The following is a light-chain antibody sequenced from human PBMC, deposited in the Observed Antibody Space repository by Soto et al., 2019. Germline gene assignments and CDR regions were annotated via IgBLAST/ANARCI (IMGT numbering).Light chain of an antibody. V-gene: IGLV3-21*02. Sequence: SYILTQPPSVSVAPGQTATITCGGYNIGAKGVHWYQQRPGQAPVLVVSDDSDRASGIPERFSGSKSGNMATLTISRAEAGDEADYYCQVWDSGSDPFVFGPGTKVTVL. J-gene: IGLJ1*01. CDR2: DDS. CDR3: QVWDSGSDPFV. CDR1: NIGAKG.